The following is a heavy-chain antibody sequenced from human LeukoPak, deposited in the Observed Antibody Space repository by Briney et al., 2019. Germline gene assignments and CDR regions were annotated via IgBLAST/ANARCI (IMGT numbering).Heavy chain of an antibody. CDR2: TYYRSKWYD. D-gene: IGHD2/OR15-2a*01. Sequence: SQTLSLTCVISGDNVSNKSAAWNWIRQSPSRGLEWLGRTYYRSKWYDDYAVSVKSRITISPDTSKNQFSLHLSSVTPDDTGIYYCARMTFTTFVYWFDPWGQGTLVTVSS. CDR1: GDNVSNKSAA. CDR3: ARMTFTTFVYWFDP. V-gene: IGHV6-1*01. J-gene: IGHJ5*02.